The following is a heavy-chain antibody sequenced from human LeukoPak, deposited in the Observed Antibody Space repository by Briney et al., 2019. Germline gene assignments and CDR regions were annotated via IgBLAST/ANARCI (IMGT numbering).Heavy chain of an antibody. Sequence: GGSLRLSCAASGFTFDDYAIHWVRQAPGKGLEWVSGISWNSGSIGYADSVKGRFTISRDNAKNTLYLQMNSLRAEDTAVYYCTKDLTGKYDYWGQGTLVTVSS. CDR1: GFTFDDYA. D-gene: IGHD1-20*01. CDR2: ISWNSGSI. J-gene: IGHJ4*02. V-gene: IGHV3-9*01. CDR3: TKDLTGKYDY.